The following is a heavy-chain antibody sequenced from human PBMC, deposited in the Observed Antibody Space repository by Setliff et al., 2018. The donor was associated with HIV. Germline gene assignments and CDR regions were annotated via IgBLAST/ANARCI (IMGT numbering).Heavy chain of an antibody. CDR1: GIRFDTYA. D-gene: IGHD5-12*01. V-gene: IGHV3-9*01. CDR2: ISWDSGNI. CDR3: HSGYDTEEQSYFDY. Sequence: GGSLRLSCAASGIRFDTYAMHWVRQAPGKGLEWVSGISWDSGNIGYADSVNGRFTISRDNAKNTLYLQMNSLRAEDTGVYYCHSGYDTEEQSYFDYWGQGTLVTVSS. J-gene: IGHJ4*02.